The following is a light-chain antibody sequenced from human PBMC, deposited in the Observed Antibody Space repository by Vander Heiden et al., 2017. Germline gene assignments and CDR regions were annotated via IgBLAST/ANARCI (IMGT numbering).Light chain of an antibody. CDR2: AAS. CDR3: QQSDSGPYT. Sequence: DIQMTQSPSSLSASVGDRVTITCRASQSIASYLNWYQQKPGKAPKLLISAASSLQSGVPSRFSGSGSGTDFTLTIGRLQPEDFATYYCQQSDSGPYTFGQGTKLEIK. V-gene: IGKV1-39*01. J-gene: IGKJ2*01. CDR1: QSIASY.